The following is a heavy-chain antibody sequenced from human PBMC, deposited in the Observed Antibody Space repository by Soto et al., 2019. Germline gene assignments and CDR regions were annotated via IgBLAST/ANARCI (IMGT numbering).Heavy chain of an antibody. V-gene: IGHV2-5*01. CDR1: GFSLSTSGVG. CDR3: AHSLDYFGSGGGGLDF. Sequence: QITLKESGPTLVKPTQTLTLTCTFSGFSLSTSGVGVGWIRQPPGKALEWLAVIYWNDEKRYSPSLKTRLTITKDTPKNQVVLTMTNMDPGDTATYFCAHSLDYFGSGGGGLDFWGQGSLVTVSS. D-gene: IGHD3-10*01. J-gene: IGHJ4*02. CDR2: IYWNDEK.